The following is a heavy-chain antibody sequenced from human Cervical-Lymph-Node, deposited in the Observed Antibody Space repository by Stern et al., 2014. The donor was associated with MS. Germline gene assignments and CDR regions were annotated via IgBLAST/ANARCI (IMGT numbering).Heavy chain of an antibody. Sequence: VQLVESGGGLVKPGGSLRLSCAASAFTFRSYNMNWVRQAPGKGLEWVSSINSDSSYIYHADSVKGRFTISRDNAKNSLYLQMNSLRAEDTAVYYCARRGFGEPFDYWGQGTLVTVSS. CDR1: AFTFRSYN. J-gene: IGHJ4*02. V-gene: IGHV3-21*01. D-gene: IGHD3-10*01. CDR3: ARRGFGEPFDY. CDR2: INSDSSYI.